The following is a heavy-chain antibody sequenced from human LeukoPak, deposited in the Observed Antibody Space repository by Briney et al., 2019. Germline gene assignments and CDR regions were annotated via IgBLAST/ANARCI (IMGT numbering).Heavy chain of an antibody. V-gene: IGHV4-39*02. Sequence: SETLSLTCTVSGGSISSSSYYWGWIRQPPGKGLEWIGSIYYSGSTYYNPSLKSRVTISVDTSKNQFSLRLSSVTAADTAVYYCAREEMGYGGNSGFDYWGQGTLVTVSS. J-gene: IGHJ4*02. CDR3: AREEMGYGGNSGFDY. D-gene: IGHD4-23*01. CDR1: GGSISSSSYY. CDR2: IYYSGST.